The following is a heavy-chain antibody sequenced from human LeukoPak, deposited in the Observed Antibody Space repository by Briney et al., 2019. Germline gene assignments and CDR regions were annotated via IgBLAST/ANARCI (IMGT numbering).Heavy chain of an antibody. CDR2: INPSGGST. CDR1: GYTFTSNY. V-gene: IGHV1-46*01. Sequence: GASVKVPCKAFGYTFTSNYMHWVRQAPGQGLEWMGIINPSGGSTSYAQKFQGRVTMSRDTSTSTVYMELSSLRSDDTAVYYCARGGGYAFDPWGQGTLVTVSS. CDR3: ARGGGYAFDP. J-gene: IGHJ5*02. D-gene: IGHD5-12*01.